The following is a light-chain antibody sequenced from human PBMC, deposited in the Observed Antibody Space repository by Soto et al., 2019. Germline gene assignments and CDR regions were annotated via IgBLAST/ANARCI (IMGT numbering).Light chain of an antibody. CDR2: AAS. CDR3: QKYNSAPPLVT. Sequence: DIQMTQSPSSLSASVGDRVTITCRASQGISNYLAWYQQKPGKVPKLLIYAASTLQSGVPSRFSGSGSGTDFTLTISSLQPEDVGTYYCQKYNSAPPLVTLGPGTKVDIK. V-gene: IGKV1-27*01. CDR1: QGISNY. J-gene: IGKJ3*01.